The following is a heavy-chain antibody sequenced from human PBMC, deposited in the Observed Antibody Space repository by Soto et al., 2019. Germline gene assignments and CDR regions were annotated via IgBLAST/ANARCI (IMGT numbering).Heavy chain of an antibody. CDR2: IYHTGST. V-gene: IGHV4-61*01. J-gene: IGHJ4*02. D-gene: IGHD1-20*01. Sequence: QVQLQESGPGLVKPSETLSITCTVSGGSVSDDNYYWSWIRQPPGKRLEWIGYIYHTGSTNFNPSLKSRVTMSVDTSKNQFSLTLNSVTAADTAVYYCARGNWKGDYWGQGTLVTVSS. CDR1: GGSVSDDNYY. CDR3: ARGNWKGDY.